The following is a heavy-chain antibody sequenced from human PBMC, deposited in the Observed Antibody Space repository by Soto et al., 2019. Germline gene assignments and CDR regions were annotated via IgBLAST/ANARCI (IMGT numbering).Heavy chain of an antibody. CDR3: ARGVRRTTGWSPTNWFDP. CDR2: VIPMYGTA. V-gene: IGHV1-69*18. J-gene: IGHJ5*02. D-gene: IGHD6-19*01. Sequence: QEQLVQSGAEVKKPGSSVKVSCKASGGTFSSYGISWVRQVPGQGLEWMGRVIPMYGTANHAQKFQGRVTMTADESTGTADMELSSLRSEDTAVYFCARGVRRTTGWSPTNWFDPWGQGTLVTVSS. CDR1: GGTFSSYG.